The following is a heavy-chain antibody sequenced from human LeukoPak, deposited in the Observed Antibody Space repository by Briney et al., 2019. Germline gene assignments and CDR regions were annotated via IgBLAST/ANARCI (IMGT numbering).Heavy chain of an antibody. Sequence: PSETLSLTCTVSGGPISSGSYYWSWIRQPAGNGLEWIGRIYTSGSTNYNPSLKSRVTISVDTSKNQFSLKLSSVTAADTAVYYCARDCPRYDSSGYCAAFDIWGQGTMVTVSS. CDR2: IYTSGST. J-gene: IGHJ3*02. CDR1: GGPISSGSYY. D-gene: IGHD3-22*01. CDR3: ARDCPRYDSSGYCAAFDI. V-gene: IGHV4-61*02.